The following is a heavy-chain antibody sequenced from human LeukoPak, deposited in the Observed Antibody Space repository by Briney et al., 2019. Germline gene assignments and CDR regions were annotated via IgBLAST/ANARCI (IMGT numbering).Heavy chain of an antibody. V-gene: IGHV3-23*01. J-gene: IGHJ4*02. Sequence: PGGSLRLSCAASGLTFSSHWMRWVRQAPGKGLEWVSTISGGGGSTYYADSVKGRFTISRDNSKNTLYLQVNSLRAEDTAVYYCAKGGKWDVTPFDYWGQGTLVTVSS. CDR3: AKGGKWDVTPFDY. D-gene: IGHD1-26*01. CDR2: ISGGGGST. CDR1: GLTFSSHW.